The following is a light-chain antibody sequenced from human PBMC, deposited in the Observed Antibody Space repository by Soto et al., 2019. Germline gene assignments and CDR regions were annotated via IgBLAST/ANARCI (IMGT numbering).Light chain of an antibody. CDR1: QRISSN. V-gene: IGKV3-11*01. Sequence: EIVMTQSPATLSVSPGERATLSCRASQRISSNLAWYQQKPGQAPRLLIYDASSRAPGIPARFSGSGSGTDFTLTISSLEPEDFAVYYCQQRSVWPTFGGGTKVDIK. J-gene: IGKJ4*01. CDR3: QQRSVWPT. CDR2: DAS.